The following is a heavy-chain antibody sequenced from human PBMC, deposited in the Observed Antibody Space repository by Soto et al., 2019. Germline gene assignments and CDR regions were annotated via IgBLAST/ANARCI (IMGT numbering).Heavy chain of an antibody. Sequence: ASVKVSCKASGYTFTTHYMHWVRQAPGQGLEWMGIINPSGGRTTYALKFQGRVTMTSDTSTSTVYMELSSLRSEDTAVYFCARESRVTKWSNDYSGQGTLVTVSS. J-gene: IGHJ4*02. CDR1: GYTFTTHY. V-gene: IGHV1-46*01. CDR2: INPSGGRT. CDR3: ARESRVTKWSNDY. D-gene: IGHD2-21*02.